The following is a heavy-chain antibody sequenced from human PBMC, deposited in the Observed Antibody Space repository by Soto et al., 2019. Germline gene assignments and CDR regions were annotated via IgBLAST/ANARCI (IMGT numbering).Heavy chain of an antibody. CDR3: AREDVATYQKGPVDI. V-gene: IGHV1-46*01. D-gene: IGHD2-21*01. Sequence: ASVKVSCKASGYTFTSYYMHWVRQAPGQGLEWMGIINPSGGSTSYAQKFQGRVTMTRDTSTSTVYMELSSLRSEDTAVYYCAREDVATYQKGPVDIWGQGTMVTVSS. CDR1: GYTFTSYY. J-gene: IGHJ3*02. CDR2: INPSGGST.